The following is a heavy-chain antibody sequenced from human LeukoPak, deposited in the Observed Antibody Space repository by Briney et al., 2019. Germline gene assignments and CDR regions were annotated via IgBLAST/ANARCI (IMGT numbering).Heavy chain of an antibody. CDR1: GFIFSSDD. CDR2: IQSNGRNK. V-gene: IGHV3-33*05. CDR3: ARESEGGTGTSCPDY. D-gene: IGHD2-2*01. Sequence: PGGSLRLSCAASGFIFSSDDMHWVRQAPGKRLEWVAGIQSNGRNKYYVDSVKGRFAVSRDNSKSTLYLQVNSLRVEDTALYYCARESEGGTGTSCPDYWGQGTLVTVSS. J-gene: IGHJ4*02.